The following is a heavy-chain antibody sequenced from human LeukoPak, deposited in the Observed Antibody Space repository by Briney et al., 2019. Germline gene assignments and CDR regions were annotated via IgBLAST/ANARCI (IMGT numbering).Heavy chain of an antibody. CDR2: ISSSGSTI. V-gene: IGHV3-11*01. D-gene: IGHD3-10*01. Sequence: PGGSLRLSCAASGFTFSDYYMSWIRQAPGKGLEWVSYISSSGSTIYYADSVKGRFTISRDNAKNSLYLQMNSLRAEDTAVYYCARDKGLLWPPYYGMDVWGQGTTVTVSS. J-gene: IGHJ6*02. CDR3: ARDKGLLWPPYYGMDV. CDR1: GFTFSDYY.